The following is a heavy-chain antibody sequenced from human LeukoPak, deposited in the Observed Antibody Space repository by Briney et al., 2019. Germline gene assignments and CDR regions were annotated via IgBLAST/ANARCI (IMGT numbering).Heavy chain of an antibody. J-gene: IGHJ4*02. Sequence: GGSLRLSCAASGFTFSSYSTNWVRQAPGKGLEWVSSISSSSSYIYYADSVKGRFTISRDNAKNSLYLQMNSLRAEDTAVYYCARDSVLYYDSSGLDYWGQGTLVTVSS. V-gene: IGHV3-21*01. CDR3: ARDSVLYYDSSGLDY. D-gene: IGHD3-22*01. CDR2: ISSSSSYI. CDR1: GFTFSSYS.